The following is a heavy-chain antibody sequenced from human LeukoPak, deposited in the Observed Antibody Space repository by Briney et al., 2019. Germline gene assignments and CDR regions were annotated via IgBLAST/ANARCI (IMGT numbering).Heavy chain of an antibody. J-gene: IGHJ6*04. V-gene: IGHV1-18*04. D-gene: IGHD3-9*01. CDR3: ARAPLKYDTSTGHPSGYYYYGLDV. CDR2: INSYSGNT. Sequence: ASVKVSCKASGYTFTNYGFNWVRQAPGQGLEWMGWINSYSGNTYYAQKLQGRVTMTTDTSTTTVYMELRSLESDDTAVYYCARAPLKYDTSTGHPSGYYYYGLDVWGKGTTVTVSS. CDR1: GYTFTNYG.